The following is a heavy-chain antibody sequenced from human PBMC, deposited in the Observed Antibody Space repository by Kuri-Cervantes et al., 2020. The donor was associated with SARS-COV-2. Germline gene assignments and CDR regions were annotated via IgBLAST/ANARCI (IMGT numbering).Heavy chain of an antibody. J-gene: IGHJ6*02. Sequence: GGSLRLSCKGSGYSFTTYWIGWVRQMPGKGLEWMGIIYPGDSDTRYSPSFQGQVTISADKSISTAFLQWSSLKASDTAIYYCARPRKPVYYYHGMDIWGQGTMVTVSS. CDR1: GYSFTTYW. CDR2: IYPGDSDT. V-gene: IGHV5-51*01. D-gene: IGHD1-14*01. CDR3: ARPRKPVYYYHGMDI.